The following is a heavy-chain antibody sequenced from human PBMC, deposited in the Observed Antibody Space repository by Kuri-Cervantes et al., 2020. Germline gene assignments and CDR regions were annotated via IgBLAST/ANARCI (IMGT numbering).Heavy chain of an antibody. V-gene: IGHV1-46*01. CDR3: ARERIKTYYYDSGGYYSDY. J-gene: IGHJ4*02. CDR2: INPNSGST. D-gene: IGHD3-22*01. CDR1: GYIFTDYY. Sequence: ASVKVSCKASGYIFTDYYMHWVRQAPGQGLEWMGWINPNSGSTSYAQKFQGRVTMTRDTSTSTVYMELSSLRSEDTAVYYCARERIKTYYYDSGGYYSDYWGQGTLVTVSS.